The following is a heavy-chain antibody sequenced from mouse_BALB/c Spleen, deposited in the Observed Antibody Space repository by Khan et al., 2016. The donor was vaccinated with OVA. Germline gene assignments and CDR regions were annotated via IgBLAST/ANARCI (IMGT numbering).Heavy chain of an antibody. CDR3: ARQPYYHYYIMDY. D-gene: IGHD2-10*01. CDR1: GFSLTNYG. J-gene: IGHJ4*01. Sequence: QVQLKQSGPGLVAPSQSLSITCTISGFSLTNYGVHWVRQPPGKGLEWLVVIWSDGSTTYNSDLISRLSIIKDNSKSQVLLKMNSLHTDETAMYYCARQPYYHYYIMDYWGQGTSVTVSS. V-gene: IGHV2-6-1*01. CDR2: IWSDGST.